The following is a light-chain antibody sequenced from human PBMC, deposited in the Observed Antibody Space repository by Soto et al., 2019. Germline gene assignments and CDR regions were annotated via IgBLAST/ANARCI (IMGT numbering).Light chain of an antibody. CDR2: DVS. J-gene: IGLJ1*01. CDR3: SSYTSSSLYV. V-gene: IGLV2-14*01. Sequence: QSVLAHPASVSGSPGQSIAISCTGTSSDVGYSNYVSWYQQLPGKAPKLMIYDVSDRPSGVSNRFSGSKSGSTASLTISGLQAEDEADYYCSSYTSSSLYVFGSGTKVTVL. CDR1: SSDVGYSNY.